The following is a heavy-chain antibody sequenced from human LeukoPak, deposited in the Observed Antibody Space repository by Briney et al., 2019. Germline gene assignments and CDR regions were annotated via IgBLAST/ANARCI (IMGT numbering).Heavy chain of an antibody. CDR2: IWFDGSNK. J-gene: IGHJ4*02. V-gene: IGHV3-33*01. CDR3: ASPRG. Sequence: GRSLRLSCAASGFTFSSFGMHWVRQAPGKGLEWVAVIWFDGSNKYYPDSVKGRFTISRDNSKNKLYLQMSSLRAEDTAVYYCASPRGWGQGTLVTVSS. CDR1: GFTFSSFG.